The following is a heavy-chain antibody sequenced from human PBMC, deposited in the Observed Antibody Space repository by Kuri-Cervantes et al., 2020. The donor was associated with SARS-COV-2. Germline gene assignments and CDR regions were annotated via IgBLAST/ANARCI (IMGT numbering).Heavy chain of an antibody. V-gene: IGHV3-23*01. D-gene: IGHD1-26*01. J-gene: IGHJ6*03. CDR3: ANRGALSGSYYYYYYYYMDV. Sequence: GGSLRLSCAASGFTFSSYWMHWVRQAPGKGLEWVSAISGSGGSTYYADSVKGRFTISRDNSKNTLYLQMNSLRAEDTAVYYCANRGALSGSYYYYYYYYMDVWGKGTTVTVSS. CDR2: ISGSGGST. CDR1: GFTFSSYW.